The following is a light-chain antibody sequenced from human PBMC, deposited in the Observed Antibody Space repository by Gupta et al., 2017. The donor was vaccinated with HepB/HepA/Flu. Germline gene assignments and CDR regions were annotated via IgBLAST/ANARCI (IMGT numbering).Light chain of an antibody. CDR2: EVN. J-gene: IGLJ2*01. CDR1: SSDVGGYNS. Sequence: QSSLTQPPSASGSSGQSLTISCTGTSSDVGGYNSVSWYQQHPGKAPRLMIYEVNRRPSGVPDRFSGSKSGNTASLTASGLQAEDDAYYHCSSYAGSNNLLFGGGTKLTVL. V-gene: IGLV2-8*01. CDR3: SSYAGSNNLL.